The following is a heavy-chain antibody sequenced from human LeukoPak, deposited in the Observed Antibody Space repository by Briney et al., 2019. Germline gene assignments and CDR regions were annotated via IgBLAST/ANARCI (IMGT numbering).Heavy chain of an antibody. J-gene: IGHJ4*02. CDR3: AKDRQSLNYDILTANDFDY. D-gene: IGHD3-9*01. CDR1: GFTFDDYA. Sequence: GGSLRLSCAASGFTFDDYAMHWVRQAPGKGLEGVSGISWNSGSIGYADSVKGRFTISRDNAKNSLYLQMNSLRAEDTALYYCAKDRQSLNYDILTANDFDYWGQGTLVTVSS. V-gene: IGHV3-9*01. CDR2: ISWNSGSI.